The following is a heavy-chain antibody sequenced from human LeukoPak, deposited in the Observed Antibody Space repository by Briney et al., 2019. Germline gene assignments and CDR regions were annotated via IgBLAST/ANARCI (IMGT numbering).Heavy chain of an antibody. CDR3: ARDKHNPGSAFDI. D-gene: IGHD5-24*01. V-gene: IGHV3-7*01. CDR2: IRQDGGQT. CDR1: GFTISSYW. J-gene: IGHJ3*02. Sequence: GSLRRSCAETGFTISSYWMSWVRQAPGKGLEWVANIRQDGGQTYYVDSVKGRFTISRDNAKNSLYLQVNSLRAEDTAVYYCARDKHNPGSAFDIWGQGTMLTVSS.